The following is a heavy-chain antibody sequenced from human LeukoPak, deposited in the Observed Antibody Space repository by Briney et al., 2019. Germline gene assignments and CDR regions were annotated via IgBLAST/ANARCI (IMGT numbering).Heavy chain of an antibody. J-gene: IGHJ4*02. D-gene: IGHD5-24*01. Sequence: GESLKTSFKGLGYSFSSYWNAWVRQRSGKGLEWMGIIYPGGSETRYDPSFQGQVTISADSSTSTAYLQWSSLRASDTAMYYCARASRDGYNQNFDHWGQGTLVTVSS. V-gene: IGHV5-51*01. CDR1: GYSFSSYW. CDR2: IYPGGSET. CDR3: ARASRDGYNQNFDH.